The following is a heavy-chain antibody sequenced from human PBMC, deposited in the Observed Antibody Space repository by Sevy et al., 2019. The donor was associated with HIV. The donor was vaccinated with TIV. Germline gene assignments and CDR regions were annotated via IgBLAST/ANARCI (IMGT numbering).Heavy chain of an antibody. V-gene: IGHV3-7*01. CDR1: GFTFSNYW. D-gene: IGHD2-15*01. Sequence: GGSLRLSCEVSGFTFSNYWMTWVRQAPGKGLEWVANIKEDGSDKYYGDSVKGRFSLSRDNAKNSLYLQMDSLRAEDTAVYYWVRDGLASATDFDYWGQGTLVTVSS. CDR3: VRDGLASATDFDY. CDR2: IKEDGSDK. J-gene: IGHJ4*02.